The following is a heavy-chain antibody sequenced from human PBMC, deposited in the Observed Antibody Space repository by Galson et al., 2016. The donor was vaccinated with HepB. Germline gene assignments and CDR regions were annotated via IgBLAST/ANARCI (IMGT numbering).Heavy chain of an antibody. CDR3: ARGPGIQRWLLFDY. D-gene: IGHD5-18*01. CDR1: GFDFGGHA. J-gene: IGHJ4*02. V-gene: IGHV3-30*15. CDR2: ISYHGNDK. Sequence: SLRLSCAASGFDFGGHAMHWVRQAPGRGLEWVSVISYHGNDKFYVDSVRGRFTVSRDNSRDILYLQMSRLRPEDTAVSYCARGPGIQRWLLFDYWGQGAGVTVSS.